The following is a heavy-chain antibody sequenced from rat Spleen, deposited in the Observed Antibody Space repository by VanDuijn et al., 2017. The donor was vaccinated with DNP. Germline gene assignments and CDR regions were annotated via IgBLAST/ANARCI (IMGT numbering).Heavy chain of an antibody. CDR1: GFSLTSYT. J-gene: IGHJ1*01. CDR3: ARSPPYFGYISPHWYFDF. CDR2: MSSGGST. Sequence: QVQLKESGPGLVQPSQTLSLTCTVSGFSLTSYTVSWVRQPPGKGLEWIASMSSGGSTDYNSALESRLSISRDTSKSQFLLKMNSLQTDDTAMDFWARSPPYFGYISPHWYFDFWGPGTMVTVSS. D-gene: IGHD1-4*01. V-gene: IGHV2-6*01.